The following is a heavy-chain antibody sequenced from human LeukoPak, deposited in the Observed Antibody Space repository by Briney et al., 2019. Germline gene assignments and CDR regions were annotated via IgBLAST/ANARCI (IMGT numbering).Heavy chain of an antibody. D-gene: IGHD3-16*01. V-gene: IGHV3-7*01. CDR1: GFTFSSYW. CDR3: ARDEYDYVWGSYTRVYYFDY. J-gene: IGHJ4*02. CDR2: IKQDGSEK. Sequence: GGSLRLPCAASGFTFSSYWMSWVRQAPGKGLEWVANIKQDGSEKYYVDSVKGRFTISRDNAKNSLYLQMNSLRAEDTAVYYCARDEYDYVWGSYTRVYYFDYWGQGTLVTVSS.